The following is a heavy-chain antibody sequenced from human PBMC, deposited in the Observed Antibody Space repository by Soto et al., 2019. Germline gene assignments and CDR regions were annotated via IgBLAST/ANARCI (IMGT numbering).Heavy chain of an antibody. J-gene: IGHJ4*02. V-gene: IGHV3-21*04. Sequence: PGGSLRLSCVVYGFPFNNYGINWVRQAPGKGLEWVSTVSKSDYTYYSDLVKGRFTISRDNAKNTVSLQMNTLRAEDTAVYLCAREDSIIIPAVSDFWGQGTLVTVSS. CDR2: VSKSDYT. CDR3: AREDSIIIPAVSDF. D-gene: IGHD2-2*01. CDR1: GFPFNNYG.